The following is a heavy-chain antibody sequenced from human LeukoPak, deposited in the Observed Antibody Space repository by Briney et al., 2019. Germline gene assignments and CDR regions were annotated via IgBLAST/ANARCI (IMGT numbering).Heavy chain of an antibody. CDR1: GVSISSYY. CDR2: IYTSGST. J-gene: IGHJ6*03. V-gene: IGHV4-4*07. CDR3: ARAPVVVPAADYYYYYMDV. D-gene: IGHD2-2*01. Sequence: SETLSLTCTVSGVSISSYYWSWIRQPAGKGLEWIGRIYTSGSTNYNPSLKSRVTMSVDTSKNQFSLKLSSVTAADTAVYYCARAPVVVPAADYYYYYMDVWGKGTTVTISS.